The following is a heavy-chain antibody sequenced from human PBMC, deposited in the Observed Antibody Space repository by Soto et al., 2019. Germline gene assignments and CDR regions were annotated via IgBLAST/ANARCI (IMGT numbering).Heavy chain of an antibody. V-gene: IGHV3-48*02. J-gene: IGHJ1*01. CDR2: ISRSSSTT. CDR1: GFSFSSYS. CDR3: AIDSDYYDSSGYYPEYFQH. Sequence: EVQLVESGGGLVQPGGSLRLSCAASGFSFSSYSMNWVRQAPGKGLEWVSYISRSSSTTYYADSVKGRFTISRDNAKNSLYLQMNSLRDEDTAVYYCAIDSDYYDSSGYYPEYFQHWGQGTLVTVSS. D-gene: IGHD3-22*01.